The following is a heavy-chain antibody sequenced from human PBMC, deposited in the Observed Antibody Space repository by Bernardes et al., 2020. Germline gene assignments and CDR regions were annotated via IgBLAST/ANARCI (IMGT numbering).Heavy chain of an antibody. CDR1: GYSFTTYW. V-gene: IGHV5-51*01. D-gene: IGHD2-8*02. J-gene: IGHJ3*01. CDR3: ARWLLTGGDRGGPLDV. CDR2: TNPANSDT. Sequence: GESLKISCKASGYSFTTYWITWVRQMPGKGLEWMGITNPANSDTKYNPSFQGQVTFSVDRSISTAFLQWNSLTASDTAMYYCARWLLTGGDRGGPLDVWGQGTLITVSS.